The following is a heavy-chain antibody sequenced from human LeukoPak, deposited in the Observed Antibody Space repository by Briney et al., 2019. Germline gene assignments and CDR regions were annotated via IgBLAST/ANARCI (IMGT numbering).Heavy chain of an antibody. Sequence: KTSETLSLTCTVSGDSISSSTYNWGWIRQPPGKGLEWIGTIHYSGSTYYNPSLKSRVTISVDTSKNQFSLKLSSVTAADTAVYYCAALRERRNYYYGMDVWGQGTTVTVSS. V-gene: IGHV4-39*07. D-gene: IGHD1-1*01. CDR2: IHYSGST. CDR3: AALRERRNYYYGMDV. J-gene: IGHJ6*02. CDR1: GDSISSSTYN.